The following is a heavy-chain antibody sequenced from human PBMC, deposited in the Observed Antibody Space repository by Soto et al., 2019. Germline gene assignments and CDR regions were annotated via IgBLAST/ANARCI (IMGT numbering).Heavy chain of an antibody. CDR1: GYSFTSYW. D-gene: IGHD3-22*01. CDR2: IDPSDSYT. CDR3: ARPTSYYDSSGPVYGMDV. J-gene: IGHJ6*02. Sequence: PVESLKISCKGSGYSFTSYWISWVRQMPGKGLEWMGRIDPSDSYTNYSPSFQGHVTISADKSISTAYLQWSSLKASDTAMYYCARPTSYYDSSGPVYGMDVWGQGTTVTVSS. V-gene: IGHV5-10-1*01.